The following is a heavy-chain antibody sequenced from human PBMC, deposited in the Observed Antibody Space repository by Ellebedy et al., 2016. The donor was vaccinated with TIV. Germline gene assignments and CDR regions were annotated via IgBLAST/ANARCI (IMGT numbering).Heavy chain of an antibody. V-gene: IGHV1-2*04. D-gene: IGHD4-17*01. Sequence: AASVKVSCKASGYTFTGYYMHWVRQAPGQGLEWMGWINPNSGGTNYAQKFQGWVTMTRDTSISTAYMELSRLRSDDTAVYYCARGEGSTVTTEGRMPRGRSGWFDPWGQGTLVTVSS. J-gene: IGHJ5*02. CDR2: INPNSGGT. CDR3: ARGEGSTVTTEGRMPRGRSGWFDP. CDR1: GYTFTGYY.